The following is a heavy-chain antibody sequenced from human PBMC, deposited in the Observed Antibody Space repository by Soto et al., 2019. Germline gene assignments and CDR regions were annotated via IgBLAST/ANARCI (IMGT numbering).Heavy chain of an antibody. J-gene: IGHJ6*02. V-gene: IGHV3-20*04. CDR2: INWNGGST. CDR1: GFTFDDYG. CDR3: ARDSPRSYYDFWSGYFGRTSRYYYYYGMDV. D-gene: IGHD3-3*01. Sequence: GGSLRLSCAASGFTFDDYGMSWVRQAPGKGLEWVSGINWNGGSTGYADSVKGRFTISRDNAKNSLYLQMNSLRAEDPALYYCARDSPRSYYDFWSGYFGRTSRYYYYYGMDVWGQGTTVTVSS.